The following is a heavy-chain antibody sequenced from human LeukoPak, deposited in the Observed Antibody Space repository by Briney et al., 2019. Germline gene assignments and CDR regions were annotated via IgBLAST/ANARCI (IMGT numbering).Heavy chain of an antibody. D-gene: IGHD2-21*01. CDR3: AKADGIRVFPY. V-gene: IGHV3-23*01. J-gene: IGHJ4*02. Sequence: QPGGSLRLSCTASGFTFSSYAMNWVRQAPGKGLEWVSGFSGSGGSTHYADSVKGRFTISRDNSKNTLYMQTNSLRAEDTAVYYCAKADGIRVFPYWGQGTLVTVSS. CDR1: GFTFSSYA. CDR2: FSGSGGST.